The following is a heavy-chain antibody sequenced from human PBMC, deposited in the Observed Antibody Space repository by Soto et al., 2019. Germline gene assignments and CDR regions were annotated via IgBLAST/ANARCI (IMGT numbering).Heavy chain of an antibody. J-gene: IGHJ4*03. V-gene: IGHV4-30-4*01. CDR3: ASDKSGQRLGN. D-gene: IGHD1-1*01. CDR1: GGSMSSGDYN. Sequence: QVQLQESGPGLVKPSQALSLTCTVSGGSMSSGDYNWSWIRQPPGKGLEWVGSIYYTGSTYNNPSLTSPITLSLNTPKNHFALALSSVTAADTAVSYCASDKSGQRLGNWGHGTLVPVS. CDR2: IYYTGST.